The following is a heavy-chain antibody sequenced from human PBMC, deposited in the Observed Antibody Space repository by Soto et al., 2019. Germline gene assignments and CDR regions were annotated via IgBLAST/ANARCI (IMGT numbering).Heavy chain of an antibody. Sequence: PSETLSLTWTVSGGYMSSRNWWNCVRQPPGKGLEWIGEAHHSGRTNYNPSLKSRVTISVDKSKNHFSLKLSSVTAADTAVYYCARRYSSAFDIWGQGTMVTVSS. CDR1: GGYMSSRNW. D-gene: IGHD6-13*01. CDR2: AHHSGRT. J-gene: IGHJ3*02. V-gene: IGHV4-4*02. CDR3: ARRYSSAFDI.